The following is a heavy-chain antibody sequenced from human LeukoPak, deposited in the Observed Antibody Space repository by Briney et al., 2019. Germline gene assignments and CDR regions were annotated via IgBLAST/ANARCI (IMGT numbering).Heavy chain of an antibody. V-gene: IGHV3-21*01. D-gene: IGHD2-2*01. J-gene: IGHJ3*02. CDR1: GFTFSSYS. CDR3: STSREEVPQGAFDI. CDR2: ISSSSSYI. Sequence: GGSLRLSCAASGFTFSSYSMNWVRQAPGKGLEWVSSISSSSSYIYYADSVKGRFTISRDNAKNSLYLQMNSLRAEDTAVYYCSTSREEVPQGAFDIWGQGTMVTVSS.